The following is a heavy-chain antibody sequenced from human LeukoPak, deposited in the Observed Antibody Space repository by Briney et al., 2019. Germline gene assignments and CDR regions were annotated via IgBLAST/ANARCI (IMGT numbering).Heavy chain of an antibody. CDR2: FYPGDSDN. J-gene: IGHJ5*02. V-gene: IGHV5-51*01. D-gene: IGHD5-18*01. CDR3: ARRGSSYGISGANWFEP. CDR1: GYSFSSYW. Sequence: GESPKTPLKGSGYSFSSYWIARVRQMPGQGLEGVGIFYPGDSDNRYSPSFQGQVTISADKSISTAYLQWSSLKATDTAMYYCARRGSSYGISGANWFEPWGQGTLVTVSS.